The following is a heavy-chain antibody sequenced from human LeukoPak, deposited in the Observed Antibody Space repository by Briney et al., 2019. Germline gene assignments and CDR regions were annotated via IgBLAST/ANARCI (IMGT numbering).Heavy chain of an antibody. J-gene: IGHJ4*02. V-gene: IGHV3-23*01. CDR3: AKTGVPYYYDSSGYYSDY. D-gene: IGHD3-22*01. CDR2: ISGSGGST. Sequence: QSGGSLRLSCAASGFTFSSYAMGWVRQAPGKGLEWVSAISGSGGSTYYADSVKGRFTISRDNSKNTLYLQMNSLRAEDTAVYYCAKTGVPYYYDSSGYYSDYWGQGTLVTVSS. CDR1: GFTFSSYA.